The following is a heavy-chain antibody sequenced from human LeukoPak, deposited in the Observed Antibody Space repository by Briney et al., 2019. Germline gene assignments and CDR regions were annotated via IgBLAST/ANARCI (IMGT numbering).Heavy chain of an antibody. CDR2: IYYSGST. CDR1: GGSISSGGYY. V-gene: IGHV4-31*03. D-gene: IGHD2-2*01. J-gene: IGHJ6*03. Sequence: SETLSLTCTVSGGSISSGGYYWSWIRQHPGKGLEWIGYIYYSGSTYYNPSLKSRVTISVDTSKNQFSLKRSSVTAADTAVYYCAGGASSTSPYYYYYMDVWGKGTTVTVSS. CDR3: AGGASSTSPYYYYYMDV.